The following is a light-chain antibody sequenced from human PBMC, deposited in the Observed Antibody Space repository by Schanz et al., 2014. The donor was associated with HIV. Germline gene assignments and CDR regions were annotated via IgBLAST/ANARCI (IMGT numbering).Light chain of an antibody. J-gene: IGKJ1*01. CDR3: QLYGRSSWT. Sequence: ETVMTQSPATLSVSPGESATLSCRASQSVSSNLAWYQQKPGQAPRLLIYGASTRATDVPDRFSGSGSGTDFALTISRLEPEDFAVYYCQLYGRSSWTFGQGTKVEF. CDR2: GAS. CDR1: QSVSSN. V-gene: IGKV3D-15*01.